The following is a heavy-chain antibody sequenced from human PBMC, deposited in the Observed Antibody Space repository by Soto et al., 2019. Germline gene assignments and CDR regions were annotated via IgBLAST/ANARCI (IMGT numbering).Heavy chain of an antibody. J-gene: IGHJ4*02. Sequence: ASVKVSCKASGYTFTSYGISWVRQAPGQGLEWMGWISAYNGNTNYAQKLQGRVTMTTDTSTSTAYMELRSLRSDDTAVYYCARDCSSTSCHPFDYWGQGTLVTVSS. CDR2: ISAYNGNT. CDR1: GYTFTSYG. D-gene: IGHD2-2*01. CDR3: ARDCSSTSCHPFDY. V-gene: IGHV1-18*01.